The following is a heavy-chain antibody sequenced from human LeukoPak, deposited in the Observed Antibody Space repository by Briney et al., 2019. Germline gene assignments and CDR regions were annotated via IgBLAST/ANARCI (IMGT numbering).Heavy chain of an antibody. J-gene: IGHJ6*02. D-gene: IGHD3-3*01. CDR1: GFTFSSYG. CDR2: IWYDGSNK. Sequence: GGSLRLSCAASGFTFSSYGMHWVRQAPGKGLEGVAVIWYDGSNKYYADSVKGRFTISRDNSKNTLYLQMNSLRAEDTAVYYCARDSLEYYDFWSGYTKSYYYYGMDVWGQGTTVTASS. V-gene: IGHV3-33*08. CDR3: ARDSLEYYDFWSGYTKSYYYYGMDV.